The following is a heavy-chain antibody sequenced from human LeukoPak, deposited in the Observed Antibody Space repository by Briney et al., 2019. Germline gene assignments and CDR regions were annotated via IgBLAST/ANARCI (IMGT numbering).Heavy chain of an antibody. D-gene: IGHD6-13*01. Sequence: VASVKVSCKASGYTFTGYYMHWVRQAPGQGLEWMGIINPSGGSTSYAQKFQGRVTMTRDTSTSTVYMELSSLRSEDTAVYYCARMYSSSWYAGWFDPWGQGTLVTVSS. CDR1: GYTFTGYY. V-gene: IGHV1-46*01. CDR2: INPSGGST. CDR3: ARMYSSSWYAGWFDP. J-gene: IGHJ5*02.